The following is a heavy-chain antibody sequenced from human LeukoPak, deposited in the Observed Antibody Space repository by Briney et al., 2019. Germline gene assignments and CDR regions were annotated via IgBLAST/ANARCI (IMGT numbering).Heavy chain of an antibody. CDR1: GFTVSSNY. CDR2: IYRGGGT. CDR3: ATTYDGRPPMYYFDS. J-gene: IGHJ4*02. V-gene: IGHV3-66*01. Sequence: PGGSLRLSCAASGFTVSSNYMSWVRQAPGKGLEWVSTIYRGGGTYYADSVKGRFTISRDTSKNTVYLQMNSLRAEDTAVYYCATTYDGRPPMYYFDSWGQGTPVTVSS. D-gene: IGHD3-22*01.